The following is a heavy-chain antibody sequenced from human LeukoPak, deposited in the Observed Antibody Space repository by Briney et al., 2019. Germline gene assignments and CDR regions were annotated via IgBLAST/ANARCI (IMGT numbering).Heavy chain of an antibody. CDR2: ISYDGSNK. J-gene: IGHJ5*02. V-gene: IGHV3-30*18. CDR1: GFTFGSYG. D-gene: IGHD2-2*01. Sequence: GRSLRLSCAASGFTFGSYGMHWVRQAPGKGLEWVAVISYDGSNKYYADSVKGRFTISRDNSKNTLYLQMNSLRAEDTAVYYCAKDWDCSSTSCYPPPLWFDPWGQGTLVTVSS. CDR3: AKDWDCSSTSCYPPPLWFDP.